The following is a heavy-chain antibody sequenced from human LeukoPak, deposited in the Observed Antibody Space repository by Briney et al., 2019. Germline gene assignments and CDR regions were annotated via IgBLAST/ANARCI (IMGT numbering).Heavy chain of an antibody. D-gene: IGHD5-18*01. J-gene: IGHJ4*02. CDR2: INPSGGST. Sequence: ASVKVSCKASGYTFTSYYMHWVRQAPGEGLEWMGKINPSGGSTSYAQKFQGRVTMIRDTSMSTVYMELSSLRSEDTAVYYCAGGTYSYGRNPGYWGQGTLVTVSS. V-gene: IGHV1-46*01. CDR3: AGGTYSYGRNPGY. CDR1: GYTFTSYY.